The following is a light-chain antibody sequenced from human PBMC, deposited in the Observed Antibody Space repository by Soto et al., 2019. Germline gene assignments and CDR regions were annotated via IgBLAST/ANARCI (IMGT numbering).Light chain of an antibody. J-gene: IGKJ1*01. CDR2: KAS. V-gene: IGKV1-5*03. CDR1: QSISSC. Sequence: GSQSISSCLAWNQQKXGKAPKLLIYKASXLESGVAATFSGSGSGTEFTLSTSSLQTEDFATYYCHLYNIYPWTFCQVSNVDIK. CDR3: HLYNIYPWT.